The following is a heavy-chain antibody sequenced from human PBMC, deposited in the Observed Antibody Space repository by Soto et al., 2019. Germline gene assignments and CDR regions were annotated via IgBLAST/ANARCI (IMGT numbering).Heavy chain of an antibody. CDR3: ARIDSVVVVAATRPMDV. CDR1: GFTFRGYE. V-gene: IGHV3-48*03. Sequence: GGSLRLSCAASGFTFRGYEMNWLRKAPGKGLEWLSYISSSGATIYYADSVKGRFTISRVNARNSLSLQMNSLRAEDTAVDYCARIDSVVVVAATRPMDVWGQGTTVTVSS. D-gene: IGHD2-15*01. CDR2: ISSSGATI. J-gene: IGHJ6*02.